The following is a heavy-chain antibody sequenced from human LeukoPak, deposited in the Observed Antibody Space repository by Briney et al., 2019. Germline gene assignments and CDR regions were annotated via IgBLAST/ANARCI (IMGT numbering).Heavy chain of an antibody. D-gene: IGHD3-10*01. Sequence: ASVKVSCKAFGYTFTSYYMHWVRQAPGQGLEWMGIINPSGGSTTYAQKFQGRVTITRDTSTSTAYMEVSSLRSEDTAVYYCARDRHGSGTYNYYGMDVWGQGTTVTVSS. CDR3: ARDRHGSGTYNYYGMDV. CDR1: GYTFTSYY. V-gene: IGHV1-46*01. CDR2: INPSGGST. J-gene: IGHJ6*02.